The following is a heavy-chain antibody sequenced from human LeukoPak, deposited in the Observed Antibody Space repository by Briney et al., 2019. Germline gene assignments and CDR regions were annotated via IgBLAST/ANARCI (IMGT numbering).Heavy chain of an antibody. Sequence: PSETLSLTCSVFGYSISSGYYWGWIRQPPGKGLQWIGNIYHSGTTYYNASLKSRVTISVDTSKNQFSLKLSSVTAADTAVYYCARGRYDYWGQGTLVTVSS. CDR2: IYHSGTT. V-gene: IGHV4-38-2*02. CDR1: GYSISSGYY. J-gene: IGHJ4*02. D-gene: IGHD5-24*01. CDR3: ARGRYDY.